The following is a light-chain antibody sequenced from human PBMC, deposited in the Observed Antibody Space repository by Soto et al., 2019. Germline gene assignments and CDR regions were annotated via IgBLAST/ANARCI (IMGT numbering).Light chain of an antibody. CDR2: DTS. CDR3: QQYNSWPPIT. CDR1: QSFSTY. V-gene: IGKV3-11*01. Sequence: EIVLTQSPATLSLSPGERATLSCRASQSFSTYLAWYQQKPGQAPRLLIYDTSNRATGIPARFSGSGSGTEFTLTISSLQSEDFAVYYCQQYNSWPPITFGQGTRLEIK. J-gene: IGKJ5*01.